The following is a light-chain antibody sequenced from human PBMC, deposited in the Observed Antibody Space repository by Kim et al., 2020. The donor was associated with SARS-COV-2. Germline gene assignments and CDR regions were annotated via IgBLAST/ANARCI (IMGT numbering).Light chain of an antibody. CDR1: ELGGKH. J-gene: IGLJ3*02. V-gene: IGLV3-1*01. CDR3: QAWDSSTWV. CDR2: QDN. Sequence: SVSPGQTASITLSANELGGKHASWYQQKPGQSPVVVIYQDNKRPSGIPERFSGSNSGNTATLTISGTQAMDEADYYCQAWDSSTWVFGGGTQLTVL.